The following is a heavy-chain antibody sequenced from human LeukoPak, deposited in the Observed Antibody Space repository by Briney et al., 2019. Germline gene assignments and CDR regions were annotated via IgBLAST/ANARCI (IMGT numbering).Heavy chain of an antibody. D-gene: IGHD3-16*01. J-gene: IGHJ4*02. CDR2: IREDGNEK. V-gene: IGHV3-7*01. CDR3: SRGGHVDY. CDR1: GITFSAYW. Sequence: GGSLRLSCAVSGITFSAYWMTWVRQAPGKGLEWVANIREDGNEKNYMDSVKGRFSISRDNAKNSLYLEMTSLRAEDTAVYYCSRGGHVDYCGQGTLVTVSS.